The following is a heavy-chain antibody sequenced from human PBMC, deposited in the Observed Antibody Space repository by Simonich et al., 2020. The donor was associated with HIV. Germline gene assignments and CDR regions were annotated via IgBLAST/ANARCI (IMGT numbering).Heavy chain of an antibody. CDR1: GFTFGDYA. V-gene: IGHV3-49*03. Sequence: EVQLVESGGGLVQPGRSLRLSCTASGFTFGDYAMSWFRQAPGKGLEWVGFIRSKAYGGTTEYAASVKGRFTISRDDSKSIAYLQMNNLKTEDTAVYYCTSSDYDSSDYYYRYFQHWGQGTLVTVSS. D-gene: IGHD3-22*01. CDR3: TSSDYDSSDYYYRYFQH. J-gene: IGHJ1*01. CDR2: IRSKAYGGTT.